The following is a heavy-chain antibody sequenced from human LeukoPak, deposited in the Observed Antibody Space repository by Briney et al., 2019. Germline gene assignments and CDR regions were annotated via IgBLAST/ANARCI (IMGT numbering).Heavy chain of an antibody. CDR1: GFTFSSHW. D-gene: IGHD3-22*01. J-gene: IGHJ3*02. V-gene: IGHV3-74*01. Sequence: GGSLRLSCAASGFTFSSHWMYWVRQAPTKGLVWVSRISGDGSRTTYADSVKGRFTDSRDNAKTTLYLQMNSLRADDTALYYCASASRRAYYDSSGSADALDIWGQGTMVTVSS. CDR3: ASASRRAYYDSSGSADALDI. CDR2: ISGDGSRT.